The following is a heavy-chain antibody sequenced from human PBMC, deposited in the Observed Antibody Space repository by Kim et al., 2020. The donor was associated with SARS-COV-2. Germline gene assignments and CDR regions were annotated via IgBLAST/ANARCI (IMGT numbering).Heavy chain of an antibody. CDR3: GKTRGVVDF. D-gene: IGHD3-10*01. V-gene: IGHV3-23*01. J-gene: IGHJ4*02. Sequence: GGSLRLSCAASGFTFSSFAMSWVRQAPGKGLEWVSTISIDGDDTYYADSVKGWFTISRDNSKNTLYLQMNSLRVEDTAVYYCGKTRGVVDFWGQGTLVTVSS. CDR2: ISIDGDDT. CDR1: GFTFSSFA.